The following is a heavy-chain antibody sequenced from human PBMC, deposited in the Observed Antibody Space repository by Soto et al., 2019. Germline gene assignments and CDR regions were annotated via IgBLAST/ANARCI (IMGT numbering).Heavy chain of an antibody. CDR3: AREWSAAGHFYGMDV. CDR2: VTPSTGGT. CDR1: GYTFIDYY. V-gene: IGHV1-2*02. D-gene: IGHD6-13*01. Sequence: ASVNVSCKASGYTFIDYYIHWVRQAPGQGLEWMGWVTPSTGGTNYAPKFQGRVTMTSDTSISTAYMELSNLRPDDTAVYYCAREWSAAGHFYGMDVWGQGTTVTVSS. J-gene: IGHJ6*02.